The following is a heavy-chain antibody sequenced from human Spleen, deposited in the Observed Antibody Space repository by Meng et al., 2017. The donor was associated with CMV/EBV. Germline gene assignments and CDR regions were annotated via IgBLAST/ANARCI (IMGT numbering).Heavy chain of an antibody. CDR1: GFAVSDNY. J-gene: IGHJ4*02. CDR2: MYSLGSI. V-gene: IGHV3-53*01. D-gene: IGHD3-3*01. Sequence: GESLKISCAASGFAVSDNYMIWVRQSPVKGLEWVSIMYSLGSIYYADSVKGRFTIARDNSKNTLYLQMNNLRAEDTAVSYCAKEGKNYDFWSGYYFDYWGQGTLVTVSS. CDR3: AKEGKNYDFWSGYYFDY.